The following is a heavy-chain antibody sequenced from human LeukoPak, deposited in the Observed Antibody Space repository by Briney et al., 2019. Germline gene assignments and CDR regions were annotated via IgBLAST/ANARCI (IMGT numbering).Heavy chain of an antibody. Sequence: GGSLRLSCAASEFTFNRYWMNWVRQAPGKGLEWVSVIYSGGSTYYADSVKGRFTISRDNSKNTLYLQMNSLRAEDTAVYYCAREAVTRNYFDYWGQGTLVTVSS. V-gene: IGHV3-53*01. CDR1: EFTFNRYW. D-gene: IGHD4-17*01. J-gene: IGHJ4*02. CDR3: AREAVTRNYFDY. CDR2: IYSGGST.